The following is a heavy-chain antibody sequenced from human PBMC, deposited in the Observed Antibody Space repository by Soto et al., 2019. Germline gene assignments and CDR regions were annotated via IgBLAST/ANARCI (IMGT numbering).Heavy chain of an antibody. D-gene: IGHD3-22*01. CDR2: INWNSGIT. CDR1: GFTFEDFA. J-gene: IGHJ5*02. CDR3: AKGRGALTVVSNWFDP. Sequence: EVQLVESGGGLVQPGRSLRLSCAASGFTFEDFAMHWIRQAPGKGPEWVSGINWNSGITGYADSVKGRFTISRVNANNSMYLEMHSLKPEDTAFYYCAKGRGALTVVSNWFDPWGQGTLVTVSS. V-gene: IGHV3-9*01.